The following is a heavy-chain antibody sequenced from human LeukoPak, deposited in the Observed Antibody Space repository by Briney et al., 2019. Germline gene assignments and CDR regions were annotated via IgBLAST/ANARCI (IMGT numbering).Heavy chain of an antibody. D-gene: IGHD6-13*01. V-gene: IGHV3-23*01. CDR3: AKEMEAAAGMNGSG. CDR2: ISGSGGST. J-gene: IGHJ4*02. Sequence: GGSLRLSCAASGFTFSIYWMTWVRQAPGKGLEWVSAISGSGGSTYYADSVKGRFTISRDNSKNTLYLQMNSLRAEDTAVYYCAKEMEAAAGMNGSGWGQGTLVTVSS. CDR1: GFTFSIYW.